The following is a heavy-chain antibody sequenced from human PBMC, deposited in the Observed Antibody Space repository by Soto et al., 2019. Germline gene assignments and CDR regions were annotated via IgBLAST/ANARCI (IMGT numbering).Heavy chain of an antibody. Sequence: GGSMRSSCAAPDFPFISFWRTWVRQPPGKGREWVANIKQDGSEKYYVDSVKGRFTISRDNAKNSLYLQMNSLRAEDTAVYYCARGDIPHSGWYTPGAFDIWGQGTMVTVSS. D-gene: IGHD6-19*01. CDR3: ARGDIPHSGWYTPGAFDI. J-gene: IGHJ3*02. V-gene: IGHV3-7*03. CDR2: IKQDGSEK. CDR1: DFPFISFW.